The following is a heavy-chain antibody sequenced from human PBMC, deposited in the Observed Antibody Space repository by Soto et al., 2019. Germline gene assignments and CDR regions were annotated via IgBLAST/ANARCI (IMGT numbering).Heavy chain of an antibody. V-gene: IGHV1-18*01. D-gene: IGHD3-3*01. J-gene: IGHJ6*02. CDR3: ARDRSFVPLEWTPSDSYGMDV. Sequence: ASVKVSCKASGYSFSTYGISWVRQAPGQGLEWMGWISTSNGYTNYAQKFQGRVSMTTDTCTNTAYMEVRSLRSDDTAFYFCARDRSFVPLEWTPSDSYGMDVWGQGTSVTVSS. CDR1: GYSFSTYG. CDR2: ISTSNGYT.